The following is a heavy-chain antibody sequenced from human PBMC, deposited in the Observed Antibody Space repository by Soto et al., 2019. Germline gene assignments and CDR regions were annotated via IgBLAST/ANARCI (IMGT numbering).Heavy chain of an antibody. V-gene: IGHV4-59*01. Sequence: PSETLSLTCTVSGGSISSYYWSWIRQPPGKGLEWIGYIYYSGNTYYNPSLKSRVTISVDTSKNQFSLKLSSVTAADTAVYYCARARIVGATHYYYGMDVWGQGTTVTVSS. J-gene: IGHJ6*02. CDR1: GGSISSYY. CDR3: ARARIVGATHYYYGMDV. CDR2: IYYSGNT. D-gene: IGHD1-26*01.